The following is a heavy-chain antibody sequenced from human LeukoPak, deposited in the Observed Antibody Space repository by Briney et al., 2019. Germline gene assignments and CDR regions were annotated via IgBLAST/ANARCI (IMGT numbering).Heavy chain of an antibody. CDR2: ISPGDSTT. J-gene: IGHJ4*02. V-gene: IGHV5-51*01. Sequence: GESLKISCQVSGYRFTTFWIAWVRQMPGKGLEWMGIISPGDSTTTYSPSFQGQVTISADRSISTAYLQWSSLKASDTAMYYCARQTYTKSSSDHWGQGALVIVSS. CDR1: GYRFTTFW. CDR3: ARQTYTKSSSDH. D-gene: IGHD2-2*02.